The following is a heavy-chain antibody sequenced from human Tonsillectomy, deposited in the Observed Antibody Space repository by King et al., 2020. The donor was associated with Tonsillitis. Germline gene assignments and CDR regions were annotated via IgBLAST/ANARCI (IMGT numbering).Heavy chain of an antibody. CDR3: ARVGSYYGDYIFWDD. Sequence: VQLVESGGGVVRPGGSLRLSCAASGFSFDDYGMSWVRQAPGGGLEWVSGINLIGGRPGYADSVKGRFTIYRDNAKKSLSQQMNSLRAEDTALYYCARVGSYYGDYIFWDDRGQGTLVTVPS. D-gene: IGHD4-17*01. CDR1: GFSFDDYG. CDR2: INLIGGRP. J-gene: IGHJ4*02. V-gene: IGHV3-20*04.